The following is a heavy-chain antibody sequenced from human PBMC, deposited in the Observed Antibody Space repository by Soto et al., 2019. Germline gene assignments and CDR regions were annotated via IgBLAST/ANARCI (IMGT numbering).Heavy chain of an antibody. Sequence: QVQLVESGGGLVKPGGSLRLSCAASGFTFSDYYMSWIRQAPGKGLEWVSYISSSSSYTNDADSVKGRFTISRDNAKNSLYLQMNSLRAEDTAVYYCASWDAYGGNSGWYFDLWGRGTLVTVSS. CDR1: GFTFSDYY. J-gene: IGHJ2*01. CDR3: ASWDAYGGNSGWYFDL. D-gene: IGHD4-17*01. CDR2: ISSSSSYT. V-gene: IGHV3-11*05.